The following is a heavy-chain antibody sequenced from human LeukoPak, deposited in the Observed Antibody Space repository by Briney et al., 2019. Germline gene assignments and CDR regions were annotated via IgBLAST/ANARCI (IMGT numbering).Heavy chain of an antibody. J-gene: IGHJ4*02. CDR3: AREGSLEYYFDY. D-gene: IGHD3-10*01. CDR1: GFFFNTYW. V-gene: IGHV3-74*01. Sequence: GGSLRLSCAAYGFFFNTYWMHWVRQAPGKGLVWVSRINSDGSKTSHADSVKGRFTISRDNAKNTLYLQMNGLRAEDTAVYYCAREGSLEYYFDYWGRGTLVTVSS. CDR2: INSDGSKT.